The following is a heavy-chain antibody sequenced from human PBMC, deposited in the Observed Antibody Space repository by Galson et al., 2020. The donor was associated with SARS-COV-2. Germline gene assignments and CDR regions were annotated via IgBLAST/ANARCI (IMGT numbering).Heavy chain of an antibody. Sequence: GGSLRLSCAASGFTVSSNYMSWVRQAPGKGLEWVSVIYSGGSTYYADSVTGRFTISRDNSKNPLYLQMNSRRAEDTAVYYCASDLHYYDSSGYYTEYFQHWGQGTLVTVSS. D-gene: IGHD3-22*01. J-gene: IGHJ1*01. CDR3: ASDLHYYDSSGYYTEYFQH. CDR1: GFTVSSNY. CDR2: IYSGGST. V-gene: IGHV3-53*01.